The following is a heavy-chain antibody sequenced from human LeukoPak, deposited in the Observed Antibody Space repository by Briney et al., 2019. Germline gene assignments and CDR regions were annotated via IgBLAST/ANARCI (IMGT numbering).Heavy chain of an antibody. J-gene: IGHJ5*02. CDR3: ARDLGSSWYVFERYWFDP. D-gene: IGHD6-13*01. V-gene: IGHV4-34*01. CDR1: GGSFSGYY. CDR2: INHSGST. Sequence: PSETLSLTCAVYGGSFSGYYWSWIRRPPGKGLEWIGEINHSGSTNYNPSLKSRVTISVDTSKNQFSLKPSSVTAADTAVYYCARDLGSSWYVFERYWFDPWGQGTLVTVSS.